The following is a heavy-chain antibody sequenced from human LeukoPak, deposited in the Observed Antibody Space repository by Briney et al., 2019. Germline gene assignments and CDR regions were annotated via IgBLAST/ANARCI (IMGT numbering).Heavy chain of an antibody. CDR3: ARDRSPGSGSYYNY. J-gene: IGHJ4*02. CDR2: ISAYNGNT. D-gene: IGHD3-10*01. V-gene: IGHV1-18*01. Sequence: ASVEVSCKASGYTFTSYGISWVRQAPGQGLEWMGWISAYNGNTNYAQKLQGRVTMTTDTSTSTAYMELRSLRSDDTAVYYCARDRSPGSGSYYNYWGQGTLVTVSS. CDR1: GYTFTSYG.